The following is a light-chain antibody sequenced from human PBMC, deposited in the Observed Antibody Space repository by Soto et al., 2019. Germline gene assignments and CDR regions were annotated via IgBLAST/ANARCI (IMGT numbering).Light chain of an antibody. J-gene: IGLJ1*01. CDR1: SSNIGRNY. V-gene: IGLV1-47*01. CDR3: AAWDDSLSVLYV. CDR2: RNN. Sequence: QSVLIQPPSASGTPGQRVTISCSGSSSNIGRNYVYWYQQLPGTAPKLLIYRNNHRPSGVPDRFSVSKSGTSASLAISGLRSEDEADYYCAAWDDSLSVLYVFGTGTKVTVL.